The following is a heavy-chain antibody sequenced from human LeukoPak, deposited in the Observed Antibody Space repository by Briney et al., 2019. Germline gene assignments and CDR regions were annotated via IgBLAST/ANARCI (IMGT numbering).Heavy chain of an antibody. D-gene: IGHD1-26*01. Sequence: PGRSLRLSCAASGFTFSSHGMHFGRQSPGKGLEWVAVIWYDGSNKYYADSVKGRFTISRDNSKNTLYLQMNSLRAEDTAIYYCAKDSSAYSGSYYDYWGQGTLVTVSS. J-gene: IGHJ4*02. V-gene: IGHV3-33*06. CDR3: AKDSSAYSGSYYDY. CDR1: GFTFSSHG. CDR2: IWYDGSNK.